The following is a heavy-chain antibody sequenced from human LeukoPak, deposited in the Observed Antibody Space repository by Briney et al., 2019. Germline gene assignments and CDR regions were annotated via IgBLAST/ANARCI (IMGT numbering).Heavy chain of an antibody. CDR3: ARGKSSYCGGGGCQRDAFDI. D-gene: IGHD2-21*01. CDR2: IRYDGSNK. CDR1: GFTFSSYG. V-gene: IGHV3-30*02. Sequence: PGGSLRLSCAASGFTFSSYGMHWVRQAPGKGLEWVAFIRYDGSNKYYADSVKGRFTISRDNSKNTLYLQMGSLRPEDMGVYYCARGKSSYCGGGGCQRDAFDIWGQGTMVTVSS. J-gene: IGHJ3*02.